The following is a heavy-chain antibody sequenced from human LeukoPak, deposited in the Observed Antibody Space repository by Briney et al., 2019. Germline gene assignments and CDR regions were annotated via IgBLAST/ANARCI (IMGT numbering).Heavy chain of an antibody. D-gene: IGHD3-22*01. V-gene: IGHV4-59*11. J-gene: IGHJ4*02. Sequence: PSETLSLTCTVSGGSISGHYWSWIRQPPGKGPEWIGYIYYNGGTHYNPSLKSRVTISVDSSKNQFSLKLTSVTAADTAVYYCARAFYYDSSRFYQYFDFWGRGNLVTVSS. CDR3: ARAFYYDSSRFYQYFDF. CDR1: GGSISGHY. CDR2: IYYNGGT.